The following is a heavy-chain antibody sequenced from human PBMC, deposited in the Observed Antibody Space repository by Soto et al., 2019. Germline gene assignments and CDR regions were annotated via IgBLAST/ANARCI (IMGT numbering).Heavy chain of an antibody. J-gene: IGHJ4*02. D-gene: IGHD1-26*01. CDR1: GFTFSNYG. V-gene: IGHV3-23*01. CDR3: AKDRVSTGSYSLDF. Sequence: EVQLLESGGGLVQPGGSLRVSCAASGFTFSNYGMSWVRQAPEAGLEWVSTVSGSGVTSYADSVRGRFPISRDNSKNTLYLQMNSLRDEDTAIYYCAKDRVSTGSYSLDFWGQGTLVTVSS. CDR2: VSGSGVT.